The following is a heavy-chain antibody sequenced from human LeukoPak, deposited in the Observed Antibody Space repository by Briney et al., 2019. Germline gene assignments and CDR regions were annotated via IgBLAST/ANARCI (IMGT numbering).Heavy chain of an antibody. D-gene: IGHD1-14*01. CDR2: IYYSGST. Sequence: PSETLSLTCTVSGGSVSSGSYYWSWIRQPPGKGREWIGYIYYSGSTNYNPSLKSRVTISVDTSKNQFSLKLSSVTAADTAVYYCARATKPLPFDYWGQGTLVTVSS. CDR1: GGSVSSGSYY. J-gene: IGHJ4*02. CDR3: ARATKPLPFDY. V-gene: IGHV4-61*01.